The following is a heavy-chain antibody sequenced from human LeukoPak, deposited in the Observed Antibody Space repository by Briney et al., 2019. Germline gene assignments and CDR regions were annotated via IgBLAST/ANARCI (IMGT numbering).Heavy chain of an antibody. CDR2: ISSSSSTI. J-gene: IGHJ4*02. CDR1: GFTFSNYE. D-gene: IGHD7-27*01. Sequence: GGSLRLSCAASGFTFSNYEMNWVRQAPGKGLEWVSYISSSSSTIYYADSVKGRFTISRDNAKNSLYLQMNSLRAEDTAVYYCARAGAHPDYWGQGTLVTVSS. V-gene: IGHV3-48*03. CDR3: ARAGAHPDY.